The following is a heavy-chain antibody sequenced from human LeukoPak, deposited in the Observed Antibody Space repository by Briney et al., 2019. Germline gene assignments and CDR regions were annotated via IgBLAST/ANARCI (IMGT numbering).Heavy chain of an antibody. D-gene: IGHD2-15*01. CDR1: GYTFTSYG. Sequence: ASVKVSCTASGYTFTSYGISWVRQAPGQGLEWMGWISAYNGNTNYAQKLQGRVTMTTDTSTSTAYMELRSLRSDDTAVYYCARVRSLPDIVVVVAYYYYGMDVWGQGTTVTVSS. CDR3: ARVRSLPDIVVVVAYYYYGMDV. J-gene: IGHJ6*02. CDR2: ISAYNGNT. V-gene: IGHV1-18*01.